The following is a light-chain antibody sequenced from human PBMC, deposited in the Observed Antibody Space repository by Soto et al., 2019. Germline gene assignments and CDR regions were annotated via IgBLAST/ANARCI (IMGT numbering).Light chain of an antibody. CDR3: QQRSKWPLT. CDR1: QSVSSY. V-gene: IGKV3-11*01. Sequence: EIVLTQSPATLSLSPGERATLSCRASQSVSSYLAWYQQKPGQAPRLLIYDASNRATGIPARFSGSGSGTDFTLTISSLEPEDFAVYYCQQRSKWPLTFGQGTRRRL. J-gene: IGKJ5*01. CDR2: DAS.